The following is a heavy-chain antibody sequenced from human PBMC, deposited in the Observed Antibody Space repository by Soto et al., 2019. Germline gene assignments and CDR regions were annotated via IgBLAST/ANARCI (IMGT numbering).Heavy chain of an antibody. CDR3: ARRYSGSYGFDY. D-gene: IGHD1-26*01. V-gene: IGHV3-48*02. CDR1: GFTFSSYA. CDR2: ISSSSSTT. Sequence: PGGSLRLSCAASGFTFSSYAMSWVRQAPGKGLEWVSDISSSSSTTYYADSVKGRFTISRDNAKNSLYLQMNSLRDEDTAVYYCARRYSGSYGFDYWGQGTLVTVSS. J-gene: IGHJ4*02.